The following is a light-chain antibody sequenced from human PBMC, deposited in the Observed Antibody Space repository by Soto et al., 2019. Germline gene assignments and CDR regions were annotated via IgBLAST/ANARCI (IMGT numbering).Light chain of an antibody. J-gene: IGKJ4*01. CDR2: GAS. CDR1: QSVNSD. CDR3: QQYNNWPPLT. Sequence: EIVMTQSPATLSVSPGERATLSCRASQSVNSDLAWYQQKPGQAPTLLIYGASTRATGVPARFSGSGSGTEFTLTISSLQSEDFAGYYCQQYNNWPPLTFGGGTRVEIK. V-gene: IGKV3-15*01.